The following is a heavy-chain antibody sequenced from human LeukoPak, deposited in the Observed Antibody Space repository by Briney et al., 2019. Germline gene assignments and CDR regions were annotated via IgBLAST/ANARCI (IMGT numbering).Heavy chain of an antibody. D-gene: IGHD4-23*01. CDR1: GASKNTYY. Sequence: PSETLSLTCTVSGASKNTYYWSWIRQSPGGGLEWIVYIFNSGSTNYNPSLGSRASISLDTCKNQFSLNLRPVPVADSAVYYCALAWGGTSCNFFDHWGQRTLVSV. J-gene: IGHJ4*02. CDR2: IFNSGST. V-gene: IGHV4-59*01. CDR3: ALAWGGTSCNFFDH.